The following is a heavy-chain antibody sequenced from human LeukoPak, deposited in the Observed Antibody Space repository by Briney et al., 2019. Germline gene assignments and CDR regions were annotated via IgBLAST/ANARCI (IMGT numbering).Heavy chain of an antibody. CDR3: ARGFGDGYNLKWSDP. V-gene: IGHV4-59*01. Sequence: SETLSLTCTVSGGSISSDYWSWIRQPPGKGLEWIGYIYYSGSTNYNPSLKSRVTISVDTSKKQFSLKLRSVTAADTAVYYCARGFGDGYNLKWSDPWGQGTLVTVSS. J-gene: IGHJ5*02. CDR1: GGSISSDY. D-gene: IGHD5-24*01. CDR2: IYYSGST.